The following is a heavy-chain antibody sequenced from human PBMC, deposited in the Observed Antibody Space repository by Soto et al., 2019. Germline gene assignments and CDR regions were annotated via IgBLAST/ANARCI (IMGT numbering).Heavy chain of an antibody. D-gene: IGHD3-9*01. CDR3: AIPPGLRVTGPGY. CDR2: ISGDSGST. CDR1: GFTFSNYA. Sequence: PGGSLRLSCAASGFTFSNYAMSWVRQAPGKGLEWVSAISGDSGSTYYADSVKGRFTISRDNSKNSLYLQMNSLRADDTAVYYCAIPPGLRVTGPGYWGPGTLVTVS. J-gene: IGHJ4*01. V-gene: IGHV3-23*01.